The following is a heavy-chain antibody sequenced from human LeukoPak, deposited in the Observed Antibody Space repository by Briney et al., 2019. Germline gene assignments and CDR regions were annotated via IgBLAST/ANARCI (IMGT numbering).Heavy chain of an antibody. CDR3: ASAHSTTWWKHVSIWFDP. Sequence: GGSLRLSCTASGLSLRSIWMICVRHARGKGREWVGHINPDGSEKFYVDSVRGRFTISRDNARSSVYLQMTSLRADDTAVYYCASAHSTTWWKHVSIWFDPWGQGTLVTVSS. D-gene: IGHD2-15*01. CDR2: INPDGSEK. J-gene: IGHJ5*02. V-gene: IGHV3-7*01. CDR1: GLSLRSIW.